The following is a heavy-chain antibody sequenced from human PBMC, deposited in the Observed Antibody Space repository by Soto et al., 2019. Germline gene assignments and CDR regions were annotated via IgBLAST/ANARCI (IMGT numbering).Heavy chain of an antibody. D-gene: IGHD3-22*01. CDR2: IYSGGST. CDR3: ATRPLLPGAP. Sequence: EVQLVESGGGVIQPGGSLRLSCAASGFTFSSNDMNWVRQAPGKGLEWVSLIYSGGSTYYADSVKGRFTISRDNSKNTLYLQMSSLSAEDTAVYYCATRPLLPGAPWGQGTMVTVSS. CDR1: GFTFSSND. V-gene: IGHV3-53*01. J-gene: IGHJ3*01.